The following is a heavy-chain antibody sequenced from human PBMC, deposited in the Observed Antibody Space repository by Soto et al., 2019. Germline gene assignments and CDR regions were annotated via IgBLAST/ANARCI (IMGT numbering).Heavy chain of an antibody. J-gene: IGHJ6*02. CDR1: GFTFSTYG. D-gene: IGHD4-17*01. CDR3: AKDLQSYGDYDYYCYGMDV. V-gene: IGHV3-30*18. Sequence: QVQLVESGGGEVQPGRSLTISCAAFGFTFSTYGMHWVRQTPGKGLEWVAVISYDGTNKFYSDSVKGLFTISRDNFKNTLTLQMNSLRADDTAVYSCAKDLQSYGDYDYYCYGMDVWGLGPRATVSS. CDR2: ISYDGTNK.